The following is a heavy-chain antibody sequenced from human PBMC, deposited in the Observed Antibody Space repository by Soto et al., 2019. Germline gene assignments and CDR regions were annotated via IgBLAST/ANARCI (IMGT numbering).Heavy chain of an antibody. CDR2: IWYDGSNK. J-gene: IGHJ6*01. D-gene: IGHD3-22*01. CDR1: GFTFSSYG. CDR3: ARDMKYYYDRSGYYYYGMDV. Sequence: QVQLVESGGGVVQPGRSLRLSCAASGFTFSSYGMHWVRQAPGKGLEWVAVIWYDGSNKYYADSVKGRFTISRDNSKNTLYLQMNSLRAEDTAVYYCARDMKYYYDRSGYYYYGMDVWGQGPTVTVSS. V-gene: IGHV3-33*01.